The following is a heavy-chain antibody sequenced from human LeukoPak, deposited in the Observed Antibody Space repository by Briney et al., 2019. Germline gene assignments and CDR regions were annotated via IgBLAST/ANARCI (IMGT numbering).Heavy chain of an antibody. J-gene: IGHJ4*02. V-gene: IGHV4-59*01. CDR2: ISNSGST. D-gene: IGHD5-24*01. CDR1: GGSITGYY. CDR3: ARGRRDMATINLFDF. Sequence: SETLSLTCTVSGGSITGYYWSWIRQPPGKALEWIGYISNSGSTTYNPSLKSRVTISVDASKNQFSLRLTSVIAADTAVYYCARGRRDMATINLFDFWGQGTLVTLSS.